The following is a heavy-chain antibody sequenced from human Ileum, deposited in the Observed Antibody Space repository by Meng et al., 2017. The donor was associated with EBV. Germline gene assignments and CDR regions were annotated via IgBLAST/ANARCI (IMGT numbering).Heavy chain of an antibody. V-gene: IGHV4-4*02. J-gene: IGHJ4*02. CDR2: TSHSGST. CDR1: GGSISRSDW. D-gene: IGHD3-22*01. CDR3: ASSDYYRSDY. Sequence: QVQLQESGPGLVKPSETLSLTCAFYGGSISRSDWWSWVRQPPGKGLEWIGETSHSGSTNYSPSLKSRVTISLDKSKNQLSLKLNSVTAADTAVYYCASSDYYRSDYWGQGTLVTVSS.